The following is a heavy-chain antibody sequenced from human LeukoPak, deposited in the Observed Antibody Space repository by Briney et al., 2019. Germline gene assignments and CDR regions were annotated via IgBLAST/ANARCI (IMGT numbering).Heavy chain of an antibody. Sequence: ASVKVSCKASGGTFSSYAISWVRQAPGQGLEWMGLINPSGGSTRYAQKFQGRVTMTRDTSTSTVYMELSSLRSEDTAVYYCARGVHKFYYDSSDYQPYAFDIWGQGTMVTISS. J-gene: IGHJ3*02. CDR1: GGTFSSYA. D-gene: IGHD3-22*01. V-gene: IGHV1-46*01. CDR3: ARGVHKFYYDSSDYQPYAFDI. CDR2: INPSGGST.